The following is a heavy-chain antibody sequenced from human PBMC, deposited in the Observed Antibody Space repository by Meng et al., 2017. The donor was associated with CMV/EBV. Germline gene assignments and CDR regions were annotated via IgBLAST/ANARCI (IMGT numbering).Heavy chain of an antibody. J-gene: IGHJ6*02. CDR2: ISSSSSYI. CDR3: AREPENPYSGYYYYYGMDV. Sequence: GESLKISCAASGFTFSSYSMNWVRRAPGKGLEWVSSISSSSSYIYYADSVKGRFTISRDNAKNSLYLQMNSLRAEDTAVYYCAREPENPYSGYYYYYGMDVWGQGTTVTVSS. V-gene: IGHV3-21*01. D-gene: IGHD2-15*01. CDR1: GFTFSSYS.